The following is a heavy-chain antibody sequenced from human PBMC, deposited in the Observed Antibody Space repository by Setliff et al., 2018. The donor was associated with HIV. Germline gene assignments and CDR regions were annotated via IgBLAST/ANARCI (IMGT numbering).Heavy chain of an antibody. D-gene: IGHD4-17*01. V-gene: IGHV4-34*01. J-gene: IGHJ5*02. CDR2: FRHSGDT. CDR1: GGSFSGYF. CDR3: ARGGRSTVTQWAWFDP. Sequence: SETLSLTCAVYGGSFSGYFWSWIRQSPGKGLEWIGEFRHSGDTNINPSLKSRVTISGDTTKNQISLKLTSVTAADTAVYYCARGGRSTVTQWAWFDPWGQGTLVTVSS.